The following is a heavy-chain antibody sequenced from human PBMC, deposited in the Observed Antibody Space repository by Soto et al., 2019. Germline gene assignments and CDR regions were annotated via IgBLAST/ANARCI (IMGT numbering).Heavy chain of an antibody. Sequence: EVQLVESGGGLVKPGGSLRLSCAASGFTFSSYSMNWVRQAPGKGLEWVSSISSSSSYIYYADSMKGRFTISRDNAKNSLYLQMNSLRAEDTAVYYCARDQPGYSYGYGFGYWGQGTLVTVSS. V-gene: IGHV3-21*01. CDR2: ISSSSSYI. D-gene: IGHD5-18*01. CDR3: ARDQPGYSYGYGFGY. J-gene: IGHJ4*01. CDR1: GFTFSSYS.